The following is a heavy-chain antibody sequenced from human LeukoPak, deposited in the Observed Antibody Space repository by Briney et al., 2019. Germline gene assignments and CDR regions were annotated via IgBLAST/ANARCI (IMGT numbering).Heavy chain of an antibody. V-gene: IGHV4-4*07. Sequence: SETLSLTCTVSGGSISSYYWSWIRQPAGKGLEWIGRIYTSGSTNYNPSLKSRVPMSVDTSKNQFSLKLSSVTAADTAVYYCARDSSSWSFLDYWGEGTLVTVSS. D-gene: IGHD6-13*01. CDR2: IYTSGST. CDR1: GGSISSYY. CDR3: ARDSSSWSFLDY. J-gene: IGHJ4*02.